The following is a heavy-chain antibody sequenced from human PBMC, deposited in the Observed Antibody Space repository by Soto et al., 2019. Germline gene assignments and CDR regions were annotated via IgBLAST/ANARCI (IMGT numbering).Heavy chain of an antibody. V-gene: IGHV3-66*01. CDR1: GFTVSSNY. J-gene: IGHJ1*01. D-gene: IGHD6-19*01. CDR3: ARDAARYSSGWTEYFPH. Sequence: PGGSLRLSCAASGFTVSSNYMSWVRQAPGKGLEWVSVIYSGGSTYYADSVKGRFTISRDNSKNTLYLQMNSLRAEDTAVYYCARDAARYSSGWTEYFPHWGQGTLVTVSS. CDR2: IYSGGST.